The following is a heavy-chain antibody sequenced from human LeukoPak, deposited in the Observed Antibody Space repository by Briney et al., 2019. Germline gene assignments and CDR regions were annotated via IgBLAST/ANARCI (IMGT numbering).Heavy chain of an antibody. J-gene: IGHJ4*02. CDR2: ISGGGGST. D-gene: IGHD3-10*01. Sequence: PGGSLRLSCAASGFTFSSYAMSWVRQAPGKGLEWVSAISGGGGSTYYADSVKGRFTISRDNSKNTLYLQMNSLRAEDTAVYYCAKGSMVRGVIDYWGQGTLVTVSS. CDR1: GFTFSSYA. CDR3: AKGSMVRGVIDY. V-gene: IGHV3-23*01.